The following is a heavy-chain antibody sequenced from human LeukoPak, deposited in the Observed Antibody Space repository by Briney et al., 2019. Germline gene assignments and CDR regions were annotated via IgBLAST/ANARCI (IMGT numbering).Heavy chain of an antibody. Sequence: PGGSLRLSCAASGFTVSNNYMSWVRRAAGKGLEWVALIYSGGSTYYADSVKGRFTISRDNFKNTLHLQMNSLRAEDTAVYYCVRNSGELGAWGQGTLVTVSS. V-gene: IGHV3-53*01. D-gene: IGHD2-21*01. J-gene: IGHJ5*02. CDR2: IYSGGST. CDR3: VRNSGELGA. CDR1: GFTVSNNY.